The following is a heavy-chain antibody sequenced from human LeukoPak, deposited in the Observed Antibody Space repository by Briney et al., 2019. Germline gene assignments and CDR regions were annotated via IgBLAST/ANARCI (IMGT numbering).Heavy chain of an antibody. J-gene: IGHJ3*02. CDR1: GGTFSSYA. V-gene: IGHV1-69*05. CDR3: ARVGYCSSTSCYTGDDDAFDI. D-gene: IGHD2-2*02. Sequence: GASVKVSCKASGGTFSSYAISWVRQAPGQGLEWMGGIIPIFCTANYAQKFQGRVTITTDEYTTTAYMELSSLRSEDTAVYYCARVGYCSSTSCYTGDDDAFDIWGQGTMVTVSS. CDR2: IIPIFCTA.